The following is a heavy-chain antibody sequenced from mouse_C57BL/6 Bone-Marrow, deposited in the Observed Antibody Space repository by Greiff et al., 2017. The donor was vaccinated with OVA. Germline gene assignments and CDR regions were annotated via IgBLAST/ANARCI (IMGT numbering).Heavy chain of an antibody. J-gene: IGHJ4*01. CDR3: AIGGSSSFYYAMDD. V-gene: IGHV1-74*01. CDR1: GYTFTNYW. Sequence: QVQLKQPGAELVKPGASVKVSFKASGYTFTNYWMHWVKQRPGQGLEWIGRIHPSDSDTNYNQKFKGKATLTVDKSSSTAYMQLSSLTSEDSAVYDGAIGGSSSFYYAMDDWGQGT. CDR2: IHPSDSDT. D-gene: IGHD1-1*01.